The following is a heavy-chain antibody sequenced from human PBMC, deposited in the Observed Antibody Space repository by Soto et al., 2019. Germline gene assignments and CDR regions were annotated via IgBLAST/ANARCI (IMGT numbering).Heavy chain of an antibody. D-gene: IGHD3-16*02. J-gene: IGHJ4*02. CDR2: IYWDDDK. CDR3: AHRRRNDYIWGSYHVRGGYFDY. CDR1: GFSLSTSGVG. V-gene: IGHV2-5*02. Sequence: QITLKESGPTLVKPTQTLTLTCTFSGFSLSTSGVGVGWIRQPPGKALEWLALIYWDDDKRYSPSLKSRLTITKDTSKNQVVLTMTNIDPVDTATYYCAHRRRNDYIWGSYHVRGGYFDYWGQGTLVTVSS.